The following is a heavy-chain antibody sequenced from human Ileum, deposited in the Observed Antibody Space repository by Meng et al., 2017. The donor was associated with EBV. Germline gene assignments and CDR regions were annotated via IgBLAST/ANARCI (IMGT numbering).Heavy chain of an antibody. Sequence: QLQLQESGPGLVKLSGTLSPTCTVSGGSITSTDYYWGWIRQPPGKGLEWIGNIHYTDSTSYNPSLKRRVTISADTSKNQFSLKMTSVTAADTAVYYCARDGGRDGDSDYWGQGTLVTVPS. CDR1: GGSITSTDYY. D-gene: IGHD4-17*01. V-gene: IGHV4-39*07. J-gene: IGHJ4*02. CDR2: IHYTDST. CDR3: ARDGGRDGDSDY.